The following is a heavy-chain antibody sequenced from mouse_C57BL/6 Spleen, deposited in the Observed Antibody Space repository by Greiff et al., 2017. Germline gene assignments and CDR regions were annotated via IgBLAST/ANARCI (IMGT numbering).Heavy chain of an antibody. CDR3: ARAHYSKGDY. CDR2: IDPSDSYT. D-gene: IGHD2-5*01. V-gene: IGHV1-50*01. J-gene: IGHJ2*01. Sequence: QVQLKQPGAELVKPGASVKLSCKASGYTFTSYWMQWVKQRPGQGLEWIGEIDPSDSYTNYNQKFKGKATLTVDTSSSTAYMQLSSLTSEDSAVYYCARAHYSKGDYWGQGTTLTVSS. CDR1: GYTFTSYW.